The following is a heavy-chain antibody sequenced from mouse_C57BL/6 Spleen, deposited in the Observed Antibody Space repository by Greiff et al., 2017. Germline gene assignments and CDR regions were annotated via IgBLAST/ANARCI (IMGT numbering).Heavy chain of an antibody. V-gene: IGHV1-66*01. D-gene: IGHD4-1*01. CDR1: GYSFTSYY. CDR3: ARAKLGRGEYYAMDC. CDR2: IYPGSGNT. J-gene: IGHJ4*01. Sequence: QVQLKQSGPELVKPGASVKISCKASGYSFTSYYIHWVKQRPGQGLEWIGWIYPGSGNTKYNEKFKGKATLTADTSSSTAYMHLGSLTSGDAAVYYCARAKLGRGEYYAMDCWGQGTSGTVSS.